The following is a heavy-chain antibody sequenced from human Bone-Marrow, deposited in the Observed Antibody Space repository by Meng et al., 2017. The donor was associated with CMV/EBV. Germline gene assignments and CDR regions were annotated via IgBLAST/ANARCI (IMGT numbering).Heavy chain of an antibody. CDR3: ARDLDKPAHYYGMDV. CDR2: INPNSVGT. J-gene: IGHJ6*02. Sequence: ASVKVSCKASGYTFTGYYMHWVRQAPGQALEWMGWINPNSVGTNYAQEFQGRVTMTRDTSISTAYMELSRLRSDDTAVYYCARDLDKPAHYYGMDVWGQGTTVTVSS. V-gene: IGHV1-2*02. D-gene: IGHD2-2*03. CDR1: GYTFTGYY.